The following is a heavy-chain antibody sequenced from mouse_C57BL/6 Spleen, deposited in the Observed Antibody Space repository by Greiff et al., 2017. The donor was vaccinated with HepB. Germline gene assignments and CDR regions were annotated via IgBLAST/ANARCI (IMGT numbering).Heavy chain of an antibody. V-gene: IGHV1-66*01. CDR1: GYSFTSYY. Sequence: QVQLKESGPELVKPGASVKISCKASGYSFTSYYIHWVKQRPGQGLEWIGWIYPGSGNTKYNEKFKGKATLTADTSSSTAYMQLSSLTSEDSAVYYCARSGYSNYWFAYWGQGTLVTVSA. D-gene: IGHD2-5*01. J-gene: IGHJ3*01. CDR3: ARSGYSNYWFAY. CDR2: IYPGSGNT.